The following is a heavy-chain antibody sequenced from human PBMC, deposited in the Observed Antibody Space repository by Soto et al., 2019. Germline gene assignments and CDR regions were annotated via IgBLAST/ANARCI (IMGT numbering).Heavy chain of an antibody. V-gene: IGHV1-2*02. D-gene: IGHD3-16*01. CDR3: ARGGREVPRIPYDT. J-gene: IGHJ5*02. Sequence: QVQLVQSGAEVQKPGASVYVSCKASGYTFSDYYVHWVRQAPGQGLEWMGWINPNVGGTNYARKFQGSVTMTRDTSISTVYMKPTRVSPDDTAIYYCARGGREVPRIPYDTWGQGTRVTVSS. CDR1: GYTFSDYY. CDR2: INPNVGGT.